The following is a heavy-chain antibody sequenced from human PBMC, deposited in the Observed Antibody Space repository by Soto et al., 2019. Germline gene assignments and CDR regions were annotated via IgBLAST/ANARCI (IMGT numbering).Heavy chain of an antibody. CDR1: GFTFSSYA. CDR3: VKGEYYYDSSGYYPFDY. CDR2: ISTNGGST. Sequence: LGGSRRLSCSASGFTFSSYAMHWVRQAPGKGLEYVSSISTNGGSTHYADSVKGRFTISRDNSKNTQYLQMSSLRADDTAVYYCVKGEYYYDSSGYYPFDYWGQGTLVTVSS. D-gene: IGHD3-22*01. J-gene: IGHJ4*02. V-gene: IGHV3-64D*06.